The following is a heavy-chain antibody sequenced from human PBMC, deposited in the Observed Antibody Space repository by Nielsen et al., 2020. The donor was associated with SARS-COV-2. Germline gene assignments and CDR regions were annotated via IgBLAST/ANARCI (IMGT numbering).Heavy chain of an antibody. V-gene: IGHV1-3*01. J-gene: IGHJ6*02. CDR3: ARDPIAAAGTTGYYGMDV. D-gene: IGHD6-13*01. Sequence: WVRQAPGQRLEWMGWINAGNGNTKYSQKFQGRVTITRDKSTSTAYMELSSLRSEDTAVYYCARDPIAAAGTTGYYGMDVWGQGTTVTVSS. CDR2: INAGNGNT.